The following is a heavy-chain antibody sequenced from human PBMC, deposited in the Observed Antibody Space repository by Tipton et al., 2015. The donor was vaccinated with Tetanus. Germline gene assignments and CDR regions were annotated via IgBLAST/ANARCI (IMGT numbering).Heavy chain of an antibody. J-gene: IGHJ3*02. CDR3: ARIGWPENNKPGFDI. Sequence: TLSLTCIVSGGSISTYYWSWIRQRPGRGLEWVGYVHYTGKDNYNPSLRSRVTLSADTSKNQFSLQMSSVTAADTAVYYCARIGWPENNKPGFDIWGQGTMVTVSS. V-gene: IGHV4-59*13. CDR2: VHYTGKD. D-gene: IGHD1/OR15-1a*01. CDR1: GGSISTYY.